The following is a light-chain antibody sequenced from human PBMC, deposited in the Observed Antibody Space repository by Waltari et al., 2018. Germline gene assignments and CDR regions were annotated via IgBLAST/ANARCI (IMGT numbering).Light chain of an antibody. CDR2: EVT. CDR3: CSYAGGTTFI. Sequence: QSALTQPASVSGSPGQSITISCTGSGSDVWGYNLVSWYQHHPDKAPQLTIYEVTKWPSGVSNRFSGSKSGNTASLTISGLLAEDEADYYCCSYAGGTTFIFGGGTKLTVL. J-gene: IGLJ2*01. V-gene: IGLV2-23*02. CDR1: GSDVWGYNL.